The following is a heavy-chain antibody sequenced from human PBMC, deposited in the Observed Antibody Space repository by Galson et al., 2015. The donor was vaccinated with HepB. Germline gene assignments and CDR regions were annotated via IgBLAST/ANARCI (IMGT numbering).Heavy chain of an antibody. Sequence: SLRLSCAASGFTFSSYSMNWVRQAPGKGLEWVSSISSSSSYIYYADSVKGRFTISRDNAKNSLYLQMNSLRAEDTAVYYCARDGYCSSTSCYTDYYYYMDVWGKGTTVTVFS. CDR1: GFTFSSYS. J-gene: IGHJ6*03. D-gene: IGHD2-2*02. CDR2: ISSSSSYI. CDR3: ARDGYCSSTSCYTDYYYYMDV. V-gene: IGHV3-21*01.